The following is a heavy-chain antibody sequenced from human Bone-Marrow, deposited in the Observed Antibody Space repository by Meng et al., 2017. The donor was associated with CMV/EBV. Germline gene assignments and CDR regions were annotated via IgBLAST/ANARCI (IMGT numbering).Heavy chain of an antibody. CDR3: VRDILRVGVTYYFDY. V-gene: IGHV3-11*04. CDR1: GFTFSDYY. Sequence: GVLRLSCAASGFTFSDYYMSWIRQAPGKGLEWLSYISSGGSDIFYGDSVKGRFTISRDNAKNSLYLQMNSLRVEDTAVYYCVRDILRVGVTYYFDYWGQGTLVTVSS. D-gene: IGHD1-26*01. J-gene: IGHJ4*02. CDR2: ISSGGSDI.